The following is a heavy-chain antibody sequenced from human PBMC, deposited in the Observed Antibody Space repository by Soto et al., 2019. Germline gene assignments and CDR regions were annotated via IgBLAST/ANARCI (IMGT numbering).Heavy chain of an antibody. V-gene: IGHV3-48*01. J-gene: IGHJ4*02. CDR2: ISSSSSTI. Sequence: EVQLVESGGGLVQPGESLRLSCAASGFMFTSYSMHWVRQAPGKGLEWVSYISSSSSTIYYADSVKGRFTISRDNGKNSLSLQMNSLRAEDTAVYYCARDVPRCSGDNCWDYWGQGTLVTVSS. CDR3: ARDVPRCSGDNCWDY. D-gene: IGHD2-15*01. CDR1: GFMFTSYS.